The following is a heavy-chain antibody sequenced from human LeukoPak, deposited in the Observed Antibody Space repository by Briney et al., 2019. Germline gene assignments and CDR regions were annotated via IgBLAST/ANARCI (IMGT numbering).Heavy chain of an antibody. CDR1: GFTFSDYY. V-gene: IGHV3-11*01. CDR2: ISFSGSPT. D-gene: IGHD3-22*01. J-gene: IGHJ4*02. Sequence: GGSMRLSCAASGFTFSDYYMSWIRQAPGKGLEWVSYISFSGSPTQYADSVKGRFTISRDNAKNSLYLQMNSLRDEDTAVYYCARDRAYYYDSSGYYYFDHWGQGTLVTVSS. CDR3: ARDRAYYYDSSGYYYFDH.